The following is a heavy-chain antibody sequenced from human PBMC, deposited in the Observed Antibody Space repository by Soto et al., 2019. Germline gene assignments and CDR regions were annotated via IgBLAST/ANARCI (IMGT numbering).Heavy chain of an antibody. CDR3: AKYVVEYSSSSAFDY. V-gene: IGHV3-23*01. CDR2: ISGSGGST. Sequence: GGSLRLSCAASGFTFSSYAMSWVRQAPGKGLEWVSAISGSGGSTYYADSVKGRFTISRDNSKNTLYLQMNSLRAEDTAVYYCAKYVVEYSSSSAFDYWGQGTLVTVSS. CDR1: GFTFSSYA. D-gene: IGHD6-6*01. J-gene: IGHJ4*02.